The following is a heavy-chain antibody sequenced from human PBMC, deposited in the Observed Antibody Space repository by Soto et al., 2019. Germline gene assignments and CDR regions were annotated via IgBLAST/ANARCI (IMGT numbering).Heavy chain of an antibody. D-gene: IGHD6-19*01. CDR3: ASGLAVAGTGHLAFFDY. J-gene: IGHJ4*02. V-gene: IGHV1-69*02. CDR1: GGTFSSYT. Sequence: SVKVSCKASGGTFSSYTISWVRQAPGQGLEWMGRIIPILGIANYAQKFQGRVTITADKSTSTAYMELSSLRSEDTAVYYCASGLAVAGTGHLAFFDYWGQGTLVTVSS. CDR2: IIPILGIA.